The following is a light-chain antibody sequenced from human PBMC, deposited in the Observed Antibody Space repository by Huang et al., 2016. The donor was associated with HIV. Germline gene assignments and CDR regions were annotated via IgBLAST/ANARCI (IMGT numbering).Light chain of an antibody. J-gene: IGKJ2*03. Sequence: DMQMTQSPSSLSASVGDTVTITCRASQAISNSVAGYQQRPGKAPKLLLFAASRLEDGVPSRFSGSGSGTDYTLTISSLQPEDFATYYCQQYHSTPIYSFGQGTKLEIK. CDR3: QQYHSTPIYS. CDR2: AAS. V-gene: IGKV1-NL1*01. CDR1: QAISNS.